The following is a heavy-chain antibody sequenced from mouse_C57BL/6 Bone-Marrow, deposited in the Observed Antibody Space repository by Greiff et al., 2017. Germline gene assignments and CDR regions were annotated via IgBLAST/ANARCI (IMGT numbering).Heavy chain of an antibody. Sequence: QVQLQQPGAELVKPGASVKMSCKASGYSFTSYWITWVKQRPGQGLEWIGDICPGSGSTNYTEKFKSKATLTVDTSSSTAYMQLSSLTSADSAVYYSARPYYSNYWYFDVWGTGTTVTVSS. CDR2: ICPGSGST. D-gene: IGHD2-5*01. J-gene: IGHJ1*03. CDR3: ARPYYSNYWYFDV. CDR1: GYSFTSYW. V-gene: IGHV1-55*01.